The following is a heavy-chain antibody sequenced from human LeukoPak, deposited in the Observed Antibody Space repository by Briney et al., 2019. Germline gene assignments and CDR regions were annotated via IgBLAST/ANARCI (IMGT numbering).Heavy chain of an antibody. J-gene: IGHJ5*02. CDR3: AREGVFCVRHCISNSGAGFDP. CDR2: IRQDSSES. CDR1: GFTFSAYW. V-gene: IGHV3-7*01. D-gene: IGHD2-2*01. Sequence: PGGSLRLSCAASGFTFSAYWMTWVRQPPGKGLEWAATIRQDSSESSYVDSVKGRFTISRDNAKNTVYLQMGSLRADDTAVYYCAREGVFCVRHCISNSGAGFDPWGQGTLVTVSS.